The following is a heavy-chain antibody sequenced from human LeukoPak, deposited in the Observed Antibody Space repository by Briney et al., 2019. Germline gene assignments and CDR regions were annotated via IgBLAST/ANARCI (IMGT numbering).Heavy chain of an antibody. V-gene: IGHV3-23*01. J-gene: IGHJ4*02. D-gene: IGHD4-17*01. CDR2: ISGSGGST. Sequence: PGGSLRLSCAASGFTFSSYAMSWVRQAPGKGLEWVSAISGSGGSTYYADSVKGRFTISRDNSKNTLYLQMNSLRAEDTAVYYCAKLEESWLYGDHPGYFDYWGQGTLVTVSS. CDR3: AKLEESWLYGDHPGYFDY. CDR1: GFTFSSYA.